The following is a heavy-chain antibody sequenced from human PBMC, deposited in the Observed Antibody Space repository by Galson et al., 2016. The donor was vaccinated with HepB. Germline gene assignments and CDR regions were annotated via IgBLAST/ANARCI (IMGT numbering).Heavy chain of an antibody. CDR1: GFTFSGYG. Sequence: SLRLSCAASGFTFSGYGMHWVRQAPGKGLEWVAADSMDGRRKFYADSVKGRFTISRDNSNNILFLQMSSLRVGDTAVYFCAKRHEYCPPVGCSVDYWGQGTLVSVSS. CDR2: DSMDGRRK. D-gene: IGHD2/OR15-2a*01. CDR3: AKRHEYCPPVGCSVDY. J-gene: IGHJ4*02. V-gene: IGHV3-30*18.